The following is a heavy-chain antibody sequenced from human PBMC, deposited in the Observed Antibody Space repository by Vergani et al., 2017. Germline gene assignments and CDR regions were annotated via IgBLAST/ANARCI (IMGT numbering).Heavy chain of an antibody. D-gene: IGHD5-12*01. CDR2: INPNSGGT. CDR1: GYTFTGYY. CDR3: ATDWRDIVATMKY. Sequence: QVQLVQSGAEVKKPGASVKVSCKASGYTFTGYYMHWVRQAPGQGLEWMGWINPNSGGTNYAQKFQGRVTMTRDTSISTAYMKLSRLRSEDTAVLYCATDWRDIVATMKYWGQGTLVTVSS. V-gene: IGHV1-2*02. J-gene: IGHJ4*02.